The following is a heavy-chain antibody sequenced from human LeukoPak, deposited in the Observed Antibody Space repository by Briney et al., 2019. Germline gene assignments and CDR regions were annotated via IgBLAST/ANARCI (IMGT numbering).Heavy chain of an antibody. V-gene: IGHV3-7*03. CDR1: GFTFSNYW. Sequence: GGSLRLSCAASGFTFSNYWMTWVRQAPGKGLEWVANINRDGSERYYVDSVKGRFTISRDDAKSSLYLQMNSLGAEDTAVYYCARRNAMDVWGQGTTVIVFS. J-gene: IGHJ6*02. CDR3: ARRNAMDV. CDR2: INRDGSER.